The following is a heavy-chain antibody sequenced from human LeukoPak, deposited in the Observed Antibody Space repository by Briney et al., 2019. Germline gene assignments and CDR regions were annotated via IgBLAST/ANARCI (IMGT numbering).Heavy chain of an antibody. CDR1: GITFRTYG. J-gene: IGHJ5*01. D-gene: IGHD5-24*01. CDR2: IRPDGIDK. CDR3: AKGESITSAWFDS. V-gene: IGHV3-30*02. Sequence: GGSLRLSCAASGITFRTYGMHWVRQAPGRGLEWVAFIRPDGIDKYYADSVKGRFTISRDNSKNTLYLQINSLRGEDTAVYYCAKGESITSAWFDSWGQGTLVTVSS.